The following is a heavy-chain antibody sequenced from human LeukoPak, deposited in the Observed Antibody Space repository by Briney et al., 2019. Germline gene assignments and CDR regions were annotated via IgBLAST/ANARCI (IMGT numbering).Heavy chain of an antibody. Sequence: ASVNVSCKASGYTFTSYYMHWVRQAPGQGLEWVGIINPSGGSTSYAQKFQGRVTMARDTSTSTAYMELRSLRADDTAVYYCARDKAYSITYYSSYIHWFDPWGQGTLVTVSS. CDR2: INPSGGST. J-gene: IGHJ5*02. V-gene: IGHV1-46*01. CDR1: GYTFTSYY. CDR3: ARDKAYSITYYSSYIHWFDP. D-gene: IGHD6-13*01.